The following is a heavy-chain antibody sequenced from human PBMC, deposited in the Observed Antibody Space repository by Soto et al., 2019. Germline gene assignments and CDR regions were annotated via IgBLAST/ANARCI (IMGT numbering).Heavy chain of an antibody. CDR2: VSFDGSNK. CDR3: ARLPGPLVAVLYIYPLDGREARSDVDV. Sequence: QMQLVESGGGVVQPGGSLRLSCAASGFTFNYYPMHWVRQAPGKGLEWVAVVSFDGSNKYYADSVKGRFTISKDNSKNTLYLKMNSLRREDTAVYYCARLPGPLVAVLYIYPLDGREARSDVDVWGQGTTVTVSS. V-gene: IGHV3-30-3*01. D-gene: IGHD6-19*01. J-gene: IGHJ6*02. CDR1: GFTFNYYP.